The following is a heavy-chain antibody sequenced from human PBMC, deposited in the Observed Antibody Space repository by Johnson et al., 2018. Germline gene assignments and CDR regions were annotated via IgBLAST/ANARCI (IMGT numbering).Heavy chain of an antibody. CDR1: GYTFTTYD. J-gene: IGHJ4*02. CDR2: MNPNSGNT. CDR3: ARGRIVSWISIGYMCY. D-gene: IGHD3-22*01. Sequence: QVQLVQSGAEVKKPGASVKVSCKASGYTFTTYDIDWVRQATGQGLEWMGWMNPNSGNTGYAEKFQGRVTITRDPSTSTAYMGLTGLSSEDTAVYYWARGRIVSWISIGYMCYWGQGTLVTVST. V-gene: IGHV1-8*01.